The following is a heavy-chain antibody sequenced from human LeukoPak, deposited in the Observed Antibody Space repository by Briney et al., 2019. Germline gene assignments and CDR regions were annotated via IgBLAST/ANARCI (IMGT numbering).Heavy chain of an antibody. V-gene: IGHV3-66*04. Sequence: PGGSLRLSCAASGFTVSSNYMGWVRQAPGKGLEWVSVIYSGGSTYYADSVKGRFTISRDNSKNTLYLQMNSLRAEDTAVYYCARHAEMATITRGYYFDYWGQGTLVTVSS. D-gene: IGHD5-24*01. CDR2: IYSGGST. CDR1: GFTVSSNY. J-gene: IGHJ4*02. CDR3: ARHAEMATITRGYYFDY.